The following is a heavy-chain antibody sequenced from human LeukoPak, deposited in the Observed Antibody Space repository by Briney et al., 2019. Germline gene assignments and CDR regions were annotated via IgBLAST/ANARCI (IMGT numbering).Heavy chain of an antibody. CDR1: GYTFTSYY. J-gene: IGHJ4*02. V-gene: IGHV1-46*01. D-gene: IGHD2-15*01. CDR3: ARTLLGLVVVAALDY. Sequence: WASVKVSCKASGYTFTSYYMHWVRQAPGQGLEWMGLINPTGGSTGYAQKFQGRVTMTRDMSTSTDYMELRSLRSDDTAVYYCARTLLGLVVVAALDYWGQRTLVTVSS. CDR2: INPTGGST.